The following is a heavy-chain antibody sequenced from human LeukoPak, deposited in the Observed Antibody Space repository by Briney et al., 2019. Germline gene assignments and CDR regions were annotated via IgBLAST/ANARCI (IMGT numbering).Heavy chain of an antibody. CDR3: ARDIGYSSRD. D-gene: IGHD6-13*01. J-gene: IGHJ4*02. CDR1: GFTFSSFW. V-gene: IGHV3-74*01. CDR2: INTDGSST. Sequence: TGGSLRLSCAASGFTFSSFWMHWVRQAPGKGLVWVSRINTDGSSTSYADSVKGRFTISRDNAKDTLFLQMNSLRAEDTAVYYCARDIGYSSRDWGQGTLVTVSS.